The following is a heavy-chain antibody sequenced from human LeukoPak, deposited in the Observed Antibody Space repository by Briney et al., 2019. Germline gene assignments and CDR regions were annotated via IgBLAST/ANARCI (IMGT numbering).Heavy chain of an antibody. CDR2: ISGDGGST. J-gene: IGHJ6*03. CDR3: AKVSRSYDFWRTANLYYMAV. Sequence: GGSLRLSCAASGFTFDDYAMHWVRQAPGKGLEWVSLISGDGGSTYYADSVKGRFTISRDNSKDSLYLQMNGLRTEDTALYYCAKVSRSYDFWRTANLYYMAVWGKGTTVTVSS. V-gene: IGHV3-43*02. D-gene: IGHD3-3*01. CDR1: GFTFDDYA.